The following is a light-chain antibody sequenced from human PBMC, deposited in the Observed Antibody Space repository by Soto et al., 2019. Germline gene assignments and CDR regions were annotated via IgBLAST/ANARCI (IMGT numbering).Light chain of an antibody. V-gene: IGKV1-39*01. CDR1: QSISNY. CDR2: AAS. J-gene: IGKJ4*01. CDR3: QQSYSTPGLT. Sequence: DIQMTQSPSSLSASVGDRVTITCRASQSISNYLNWYQQKPGKAPNLLIYAASSLQSGVPSRFSGSGSGTDFTLTISSLQPEDFATYYCQQSYSTPGLTFGGGTKVDIK.